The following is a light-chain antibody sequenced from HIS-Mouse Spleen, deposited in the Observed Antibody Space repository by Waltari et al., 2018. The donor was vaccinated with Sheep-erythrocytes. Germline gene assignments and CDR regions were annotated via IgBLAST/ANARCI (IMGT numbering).Light chain of an antibody. CDR1: SSDVGGYNY. J-gene: IGLJ1*01. V-gene: IGLV2-11*01. CDR2: DVS. Sequence: QSALTQPRSVSGSPGPSVTISCTGTSSDVGGYNYVSWYQQHPGKAPKLMIYDVSKRPSGVPDRFSGSKSGNTASLTISVLQAEDEADYYCCSYAGSYNHVFATGTKVTVL. CDR3: CSYAGSYNHV.